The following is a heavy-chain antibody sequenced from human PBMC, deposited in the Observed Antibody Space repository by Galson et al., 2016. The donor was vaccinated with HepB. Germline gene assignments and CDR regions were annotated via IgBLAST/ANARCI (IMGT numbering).Heavy chain of an antibody. CDR2: ITFNGGTT. J-gene: IGHJ6*02. CDR1: GFTVDNYA. V-gene: IGHV3-9*01. CDR3: AKDRGISYPLFGLDV. D-gene: IGHD2-21*01. Sequence: SLRLSCAASGFTVDNYAMHWVRQAPGKGLEWVSLITFNGGTTDYADSVQGRFTISKDNANRSLYLQMNSLRPEDTAVHYCAKDRGISYPLFGLDVWGRGTTVIVS.